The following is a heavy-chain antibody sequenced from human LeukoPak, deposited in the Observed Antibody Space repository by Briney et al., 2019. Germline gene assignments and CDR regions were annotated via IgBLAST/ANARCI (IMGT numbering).Heavy chain of an antibody. CDR1: GFPFSSYD. J-gene: IGHJ4*02. Sequence: GGSLRLSCVVSGFPFSSYDMSWVRQAPGRGLEWVAGLSGSGGTTYYADSVKGRFTVSRDNSKDTLFLHMNSLRNEDTAVYYCVKDRLPNAFYFDSQPFGRWGQGTLVTVSS. CDR2: LSGSGGTT. V-gene: IGHV3-23*01. D-gene: IGHD3-9*01. CDR3: VKDRLPNAFYFDSQPFGR.